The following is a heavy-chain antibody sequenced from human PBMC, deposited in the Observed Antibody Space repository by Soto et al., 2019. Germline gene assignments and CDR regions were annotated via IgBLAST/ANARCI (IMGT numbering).Heavy chain of an antibody. Sequence: GESLKISCMGSGYKVSTWHNFTSYWIAWVRQMPGEGLEWMGIIYPGDSDTRYSPSFQGQVTISADKSISTAYLQWSSLKASDTAMYYCARLTMVRGQLLSSFDYWGQGTLVTVSS. V-gene: IGHV5-51*01. D-gene: IGHD3-10*01. J-gene: IGHJ4*02. CDR1: GYKVSTWHNFTSYW. CDR3: ARLTMVRGQLLSSFDY. CDR2: IYPGDSDT.